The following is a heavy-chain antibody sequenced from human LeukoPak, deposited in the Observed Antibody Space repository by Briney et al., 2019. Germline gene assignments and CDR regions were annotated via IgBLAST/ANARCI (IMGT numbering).Heavy chain of an antibody. Sequence: PSETLSLTCAVYGGSFSGYYWSWIRQPPGKGLEWIGEINHSGSTNYNPSLKSRVTISVDTSKNQFSLKLSSVTAADTAVYYCARGHLIRFLEWLWVLGDYFDYWGQGTLVTVSS. CDR2: INHSGST. D-gene: IGHD3-3*01. CDR1: GGSFSGYY. J-gene: IGHJ4*02. CDR3: ARGHLIRFLEWLWVLGDYFDY. V-gene: IGHV4-34*01.